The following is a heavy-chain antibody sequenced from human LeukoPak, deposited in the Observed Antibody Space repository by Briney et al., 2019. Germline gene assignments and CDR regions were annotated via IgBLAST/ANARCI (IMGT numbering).Heavy chain of an antibody. CDR1: GFTFSSYW. CDR2: INSDGSST. Sequence: GGSLRLSCAASGFTFSSYWMHWVRQAPGKGLVWVSRINSDGSSTSYADSVKGRFTISRDNAKNTLYLQMNSLRAEDTAVYYCAKADYYDSSGYEGFDYWGQGTLVTVSS. V-gene: IGHV3-74*01. CDR3: AKADYYDSSGYEGFDY. D-gene: IGHD3-22*01. J-gene: IGHJ4*02.